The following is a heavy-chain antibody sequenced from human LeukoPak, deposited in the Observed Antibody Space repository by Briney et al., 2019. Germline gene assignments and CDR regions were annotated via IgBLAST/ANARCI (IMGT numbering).Heavy chain of an antibody. CDR3: AKSKPLAVAGYYFDY. J-gene: IGHJ4*02. Sequence: GGSLRLSCVASGFTFSSYGMHWVRQAPGKGLEWVAVISYDGSNKYYADSVKGRFTISRDNSKNTLYLQMNSLRAEDTAVYYCAKSKPLAVAGYYFDYWGQGTLVTVSS. V-gene: IGHV3-30*18. CDR1: GFTFSSYG. D-gene: IGHD6-19*01. CDR2: ISYDGSNK.